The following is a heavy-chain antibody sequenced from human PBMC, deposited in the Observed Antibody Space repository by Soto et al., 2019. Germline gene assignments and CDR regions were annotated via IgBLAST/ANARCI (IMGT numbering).Heavy chain of an antibody. Sequence: LRLSCAASGFTFSSYAMSWVRQAPGKGLEWVSAISGSGGSTYYTDSVKGRFTISRDNSKNTLYLQMNSLRAEDTAVYYCASDRGIVSFWHWGQGTLVTVSS. CDR3: ASDRGIVSFWH. CDR2: ISGSGGST. J-gene: IGHJ4*02. CDR1: GFTFSSYA. D-gene: IGHD3-16*01. V-gene: IGHV3-23*01.